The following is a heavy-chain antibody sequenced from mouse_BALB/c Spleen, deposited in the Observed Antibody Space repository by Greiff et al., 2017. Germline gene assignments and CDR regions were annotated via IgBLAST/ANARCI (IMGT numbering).Heavy chain of an antibody. J-gene: IGHJ2*01. V-gene: IGHV1-14*01. CDR3: ARCYYGSSYYFDY. CDR2: INPYNDGT. D-gene: IGHD1-1*01. Sequence: EVQLQESGPELVKPGASVKMSCKASGYTFTSYVMHWVKQKPGQGLEWIGYINPYNDGTKYNEKFKGKATLTSDKSSSTAYMELSSLTSEDSAVYYCARCYYGSSYYFDYWGQGTTLTVSS. CDR1: GYTFTSYV.